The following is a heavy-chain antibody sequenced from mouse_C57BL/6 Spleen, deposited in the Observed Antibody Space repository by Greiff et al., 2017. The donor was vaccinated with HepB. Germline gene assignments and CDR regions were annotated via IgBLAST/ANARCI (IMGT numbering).Heavy chain of an antibody. CDR3: ANFYGSSPYYYAMDY. J-gene: IGHJ4*01. CDR2: INPYNGGT. D-gene: IGHD1-1*01. Sequence: EVKLQQSGPVLVKPGASVKMSCKASGYTFTDYYMNWVKQSHGKSLEWIGVINPYNGGTSYNQKFKGKATLTVDKSSSTAYMELNSLTSEDSAVYYCANFYGSSPYYYAMDYWGQGTSVTVSS. CDR1: GYTFTDYY. V-gene: IGHV1-19*01.